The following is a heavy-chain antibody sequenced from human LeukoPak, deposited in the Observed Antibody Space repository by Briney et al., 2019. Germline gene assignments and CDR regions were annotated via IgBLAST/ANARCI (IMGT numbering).Heavy chain of an antibody. D-gene: IGHD6-6*01. CDR3: VRERARPNH. Sequence: PSDTLSLTCAVFGGSINRDNWWSWVRQPPGKGLEWIGEIYYNGRINYNPSLKSRVTISLDTSKNQFSLKLSSVTAADTAVYYCVRERARPNHWGQGTLVTVSS. CDR1: GGSINRDNW. CDR2: IYYNGRI. V-gene: IGHV4-4*02. J-gene: IGHJ5*02.